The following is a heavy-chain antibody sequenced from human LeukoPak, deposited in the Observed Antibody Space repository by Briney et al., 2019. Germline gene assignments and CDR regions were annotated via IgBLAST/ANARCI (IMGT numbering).Heavy chain of an antibody. CDR3: PRDLLPAAGEYYFDY. D-gene: IGHD6-13*01. CDR2: LSGSVLST. Sequence: GGSLRLYCTASGFTFSSYAMSWLRPAPGQGREWVSGLSGSVLSTYYADSAKGRFTISRDNSKNTLYLQMNSLRDEDTAVYYCPRDLLPAAGEYYFDYWGQGTLVTVSS. CDR1: GFTFSSYA. V-gene: IGHV3-23*01. J-gene: IGHJ4*02.